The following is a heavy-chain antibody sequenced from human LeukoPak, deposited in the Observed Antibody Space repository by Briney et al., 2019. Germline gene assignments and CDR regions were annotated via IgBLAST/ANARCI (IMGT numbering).Heavy chain of an antibody. D-gene: IGHD6-19*01. CDR3: ARVLGIAVAGIDY. V-gene: IGHV3-30*03. Sequence: GGSLRLSCAASGFKFSNYSMHWVRQAPGKGLEWVAVISYDGNLKHYGDSVQGRFTISRDNPKNTLYLEMNSLRPDDTAVYYCARVLGIAVAGIDYWGQGTLVTVSS. CDR2: ISYDGNLK. J-gene: IGHJ4*02. CDR1: GFKFSNYS.